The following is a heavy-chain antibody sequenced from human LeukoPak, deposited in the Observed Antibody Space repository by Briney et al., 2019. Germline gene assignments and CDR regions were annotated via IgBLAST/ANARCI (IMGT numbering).Heavy chain of an antibody. Sequence: ASVKVSCKASGYTFTGYYMHWVRQAPGQGLEWMGWINPNSGGTNYAQKFRGRVTMTRDTSISTAYMELSRLRSDDTAVYYCARTTTVVTGGAFDIWAKGQWSPSLQ. CDR1: GYTFTGYY. CDR3: ARTTTVVTGGAFDI. D-gene: IGHD4-23*01. CDR2: INPNSGGT. V-gene: IGHV1-2*02. J-gene: IGHJ3*02.